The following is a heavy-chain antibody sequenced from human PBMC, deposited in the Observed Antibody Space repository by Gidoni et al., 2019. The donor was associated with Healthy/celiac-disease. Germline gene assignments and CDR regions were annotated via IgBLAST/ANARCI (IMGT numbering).Heavy chain of an antibody. CDR2: IKSKPDGGTT. CDR1: GFTCSNAW. J-gene: IGHJ3*02. D-gene: IGHD2-2*01. CDR3: TTIQGGGVVVVPAAMLLQFGAFDI. V-gene: IGHV3-15*01. Sequence: EVQLVESGGGLIKPGGSLRLSCAASGFTCSNAWMSWVRQAPGKGLEWVGRIKSKPDGGTTDYAAPVKGRFTISSDDSKNTLYLQMNSLKPEDTAVYYCTTIQGGGVVVVPAAMLLQFGAFDIWGQGTMVTVSS.